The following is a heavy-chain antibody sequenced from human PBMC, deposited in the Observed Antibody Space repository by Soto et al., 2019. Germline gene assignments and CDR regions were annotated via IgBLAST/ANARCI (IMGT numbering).Heavy chain of an antibody. Sequence: VASVKVSGKASGYTYTSYAMHWVRQGPGQRLEWMGWINAGNGNTKYSQKFQGRVTITRDTSASTAYMELSSLRSEDTAVYYCARENLAAAGANDYWGQGTLVTVSS. CDR2: INAGNGNT. CDR1: GYTYTSYA. J-gene: IGHJ4*02. CDR3: ARENLAAAGANDY. V-gene: IGHV1-3*01. D-gene: IGHD6-13*01.